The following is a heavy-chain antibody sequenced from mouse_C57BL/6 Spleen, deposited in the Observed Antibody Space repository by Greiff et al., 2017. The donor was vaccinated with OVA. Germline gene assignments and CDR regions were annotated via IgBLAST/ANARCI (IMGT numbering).Heavy chain of an antibody. CDR3: ARRTTVVDFDY. CDR1: GYTFTDYN. Sequence: EVKLQESGPELVKPGASVKMSCKASGYTFTDYNMHWVKQSHGKSLEWIGYINPNNGGTSYNQKFKGKATLTVNKSSSTAYMELRSLTSEDSAVYYCARRTTVVDFDYWGQGTTLTVSS. J-gene: IGHJ2*01. CDR2: INPNNGGT. D-gene: IGHD1-1*01. V-gene: IGHV1-22*01.